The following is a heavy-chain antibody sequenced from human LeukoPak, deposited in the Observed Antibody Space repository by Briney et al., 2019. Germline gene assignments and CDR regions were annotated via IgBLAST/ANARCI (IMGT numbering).Heavy chain of an antibody. J-gene: IGHJ4*02. Sequence: GGSLRLSCAASGFTFSNYWMHWVRQAPGKGLVWVTRINSDGSSTNYADSVKGRFTISRDNSKNTLYLQMNSLRGEDTGVYYCARDPVPATARHFDYWGQGTLVTVSS. CDR3: ARDPVPATARHFDY. V-gene: IGHV3-74*01. D-gene: IGHD1-1*01. CDR2: INSDGSST. CDR1: GFTFSNYW.